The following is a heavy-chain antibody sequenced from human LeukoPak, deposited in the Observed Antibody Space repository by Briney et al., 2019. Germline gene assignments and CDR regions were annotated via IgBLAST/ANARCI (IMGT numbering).Heavy chain of an antibody. CDR1: GFTFSSYS. CDR3: ARSSSSSWAEFYYYYYGMDV. Sequence: GGSLRLSCAASGFTFSSYSMNWVRQAPRKGLEWVSYISSSSSTIYYADSVKGRFTISRDNAKNSLYLQMNSLRAEDTAVYYCARSSSSSWAEFYYYYYGMDVWGQGTTVTVSS. D-gene: IGHD6-13*01. J-gene: IGHJ6*02. CDR2: ISSSSSTI. V-gene: IGHV3-48*01.